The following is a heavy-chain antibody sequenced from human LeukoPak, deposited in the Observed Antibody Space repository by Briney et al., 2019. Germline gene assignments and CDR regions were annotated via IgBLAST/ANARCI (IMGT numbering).Heavy chain of an antibody. V-gene: IGHV1-69*13. CDR1: GGTFISYA. Sequence: SVKVSCKASGGTFISYAISWVRKAPGQGLEWMGGIIPIFGTTIQAQKFQGRVTITADESTNTAYMELSSLRSEDTAVYYCARDHIVVGTAIHGYYGMDLWGQGTTVTVSS. CDR2: IIPIFGTT. CDR3: ARDHIVVGTAIHGYYGMDL. D-gene: IGHD2-21*02. J-gene: IGHJ6*02.